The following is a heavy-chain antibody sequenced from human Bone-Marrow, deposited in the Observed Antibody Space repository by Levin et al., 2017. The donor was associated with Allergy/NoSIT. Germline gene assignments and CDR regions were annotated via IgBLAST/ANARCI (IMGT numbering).Heavy chain of an antibody. CDR1: GFDFSDSA. Sequence: NPGGSLRLSCTASGFDFSDSAMSWVRQAPGKGLEWVSTFNNRNSGHRYYADSVKGRFTVSRANAKNSLYLELNSLRAEDTAVYFGARSGVGPDWVTPGVNDWGQGTLVTVSS. V-gene: IGHV3-21*01. J-gene: IGHJ1*01. CDR2: FNNRNSGHR. D-gene: IGHD3-10*01. CDR3: ARSGVGPDWVTPGVND.